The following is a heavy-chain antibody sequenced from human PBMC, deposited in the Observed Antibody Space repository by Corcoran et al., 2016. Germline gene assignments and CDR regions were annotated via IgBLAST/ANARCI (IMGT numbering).Heavy chain of an antibody. Sequence: QVQLVQSGAEVKKPGASVKVSCKASGYTFTSYYMHWVRQAPGQGLEWMGIINPSGGSTSYAQKFPGRVTMTRDTSTSTVYMELSSLRSEDTAVYYCARETTMIVVVTVLRGAFDIWGQGTMVTVSS. CDR1: GYTFTSYY. V-gene: IGHV1-46*01. CDR3: ARETTMIVVVTVLRGAFDI. J-gene: IGHJ3*02. CDR2: INPSGGST. D-gene: IGHD3-22*01.